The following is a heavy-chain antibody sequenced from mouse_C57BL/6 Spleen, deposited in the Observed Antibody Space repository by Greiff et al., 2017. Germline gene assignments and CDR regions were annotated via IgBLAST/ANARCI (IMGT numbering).Heavy chain of an antibody. V-gene: IGHV6-3*01. CDR1: GFTFSNYW. CDR2: IRLKSDNYET. Sequence: ESGGGLVQPGGSMKLSCVASGFTFSNYWMNWVRQSPERGLEWVAQIRLKSDNYETHYAGSVKGRFTISRDGSKSSVYLQMNNVRAEDTGIYYCTAVLDYWGQGTTLTVSS. J-gene: IGHJ2*01. CDR3: TAVLDY.